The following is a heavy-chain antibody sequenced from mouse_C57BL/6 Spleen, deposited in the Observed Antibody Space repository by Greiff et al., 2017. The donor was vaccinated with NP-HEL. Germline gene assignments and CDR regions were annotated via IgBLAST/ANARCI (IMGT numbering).Heavy chain of an antibody. D-gene: IGHD2-1*01. V-gene: IGHV1-82*01. J-gene: IGHJ4*01. CDR2: IYPGDGDT. Sequence: VQLQQSGPELVKPGASVKISCKASGYAFSSSWMNWVKQRPGKGLEWIGRIYPGDGDTNYNGKFKGKATLTADKSSSTAYMQLSSLTSEDSAVYFCAREGGNSRFYAMDYWGQGTSVTVSS. CDR1: GYAFSSSW. CDR3: AREGGNSRFYAMDY.